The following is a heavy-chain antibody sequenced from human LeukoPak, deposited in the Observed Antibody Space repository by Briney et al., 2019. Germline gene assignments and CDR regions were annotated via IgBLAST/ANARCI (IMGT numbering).Heavy chain of an antibody. V-gene: IGHV4-59*01. CDR3: ARAGYSYGTGYYFDY. J-gene: IGHJ4*02. D-gene: IGHD5-18*01. Sequence: PSETLSLTCTVSGGSISSYYWSWIRLPPGRGLEWIGYIYYTGATYYNPSLKSRVTISLDTSKNQFSLKLSSVTAADAAVYYCARAGYSYGTGYYFDYWGQGALVTVSS. CDR1: GGSISSYY. CDR2: IYYTGAT.